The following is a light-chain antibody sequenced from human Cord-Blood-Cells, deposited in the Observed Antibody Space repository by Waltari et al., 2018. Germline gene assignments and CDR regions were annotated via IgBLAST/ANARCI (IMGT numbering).Light chain of an antibody. CDR2: AAS. CDR3: QQSYSTPYT. CDR1: QSISSY. J-gene: IGKJ2*01. V-gene: IGKV1-39*01. Sequence: DIQMTQSPFSLSASVGDRVTITCRASQSISSYLNLYQQKPGKAPKLLIYAASSLQSGVPSRSSGSGSGTDFTLTISSLQPEDFATYYCQQSYSTPYTFGQGTKLEIK.